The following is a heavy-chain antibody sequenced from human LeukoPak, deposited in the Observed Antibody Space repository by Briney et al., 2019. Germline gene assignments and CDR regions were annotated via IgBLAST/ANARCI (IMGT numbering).Heavy chain of an antibody. J-gene: IGHJ5*02. Sequence: PGGSLRLSCAASGFSFSDSAMYWVRQAPGKGLEWVSSIEASGGPPYYADSVKGRFTISRDNSKNTFYLQMNSLRAEDTAVYYCAKGSGSGWYGWFAPWGQGTLVTVSS. V-gene: IGHV3-23*01. D-gene: IGHD6-19*01. CDR3: AKGSGSGWYGWFAP. CDR2: IEASGGPP. CDR1: GFSFSDSA.